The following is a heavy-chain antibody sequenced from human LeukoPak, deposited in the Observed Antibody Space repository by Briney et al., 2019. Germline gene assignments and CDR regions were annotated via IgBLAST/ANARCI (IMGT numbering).Heavy chain of an antibody. CDR2: ISYDGSNK. CDR1: GFTFSSYG. J-gene: IGHJ4*02. V-gene: IGHV3-30*18. CDR3: AKDVNDGTAIFDY. Sequence: GGSLRLSCAASGFTFSSYGMHWVRQAPGKGLEWVAVISYDGSNKYYADSVKGRFTISRDNSKNTLYLQMNSLRAEDTALYYCAKDVNDGTAIFDYWGQGALVTVSS. D-gene: IGHD1-1*01.